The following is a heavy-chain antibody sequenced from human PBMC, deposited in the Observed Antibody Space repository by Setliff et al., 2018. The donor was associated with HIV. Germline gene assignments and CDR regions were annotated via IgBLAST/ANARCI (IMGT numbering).Heavy chain of an antibody. CDR2: ILPDRNEK. Sequence: GSLRLSCAASGFTFSTAYLTWVRQAPGKGLEWVANILPDRNEKHYVDSVRGRFTISRDNTKNLLYLQMNKLSDEDTAMYYCLQRGDDFWGQGTPVTVSS. V-gene: IGHV3-7*01. CDR1: GFTFSTAY. J-gene: IGHJ4*02. D-gene: IGHD3-10*01. CDR3: LQRGDDF.